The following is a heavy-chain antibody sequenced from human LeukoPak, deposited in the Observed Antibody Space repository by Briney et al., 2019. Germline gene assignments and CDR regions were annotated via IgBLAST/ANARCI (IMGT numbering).Heavy chain of an antibody. Sequence: GGSLRLSCAASGFIVSGDFMSWVRQVAGKGLEWVSVIYSDGSTYYADSVKGRFTISRDNSKNTLDLQMTGLRAEDTAVYYCARERGRGRDSPWFDYWGQGTLVTVSS. CDR3: ARERGRGRDSPWFDY. D-gene: IGHD1-26*01. CDR2: IYSDGST. J-gene: IGHJ4*02. V-gene: IGHV3-53*01. CDR1: GFIVSGDF.